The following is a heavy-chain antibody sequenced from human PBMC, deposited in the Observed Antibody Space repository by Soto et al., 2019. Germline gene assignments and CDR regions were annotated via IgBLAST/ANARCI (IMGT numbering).Heavy chain of an antibody. V-gene: IGHV1-69*06. D-gene: IGHD3-10*01. J-gene: IGHJ3*02. Sequence: QVQLEQSGAEVKKPGSSVKISCKASGGTLSDHGVSWLRQAPGQGLEWVGGTIPVFNTATYAPKFQGRVTIAADKSTNIAYMELGSLISDDTAFYYCARGVYGSGNYYTGPSAFDIWGQGTLVIVSS. CDR3: ARGVYGSGNYYTGPSAFDI. CDR2: TIPVFNTA. CDR1: GGTLSDHG.